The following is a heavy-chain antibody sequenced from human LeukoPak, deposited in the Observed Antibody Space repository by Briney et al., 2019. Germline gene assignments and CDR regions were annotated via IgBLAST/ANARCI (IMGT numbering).Heavy chain of an antibody. D-gene: IGHD1-26*01. CDR1: GASISSGSYY. CDR2: IYTSGST. J-gene: IGHJ6*03. CDR3: ARESRIVEGDGYYIDV. Sequence: SETLSLTCTVSGASISSGSYYWSRIRQPAGKGLEWIGRIYTSGSTNYNPSLKSRVTISVDTSKNQFSLKLSSVTAADTAVYYCARESRIVEGDGYYIDVWGKGTTVTISS. V-gene: IGHV4-61*02.